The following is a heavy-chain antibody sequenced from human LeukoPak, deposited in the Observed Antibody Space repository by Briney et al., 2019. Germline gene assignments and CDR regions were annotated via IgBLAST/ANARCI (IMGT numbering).Heavy chain of an antibody. V-gene: IGHV4-59*08. CDR2: IFYTGDS. D-gene: IGHD2-21*01. Sequence: SETLSLTCTVSGGSISSYYWSWIRQPPGKGLVWIGYIFYTGDSNYNPSLKSRVAISLDTSTNQISLKLRSVTAADTAVYYCARHEFASPFDSWGQGTLVTVSS. J-gene: IGHJ4*02. CDR1: GGSISSYY. CDR3: ARHEFASPFDS.